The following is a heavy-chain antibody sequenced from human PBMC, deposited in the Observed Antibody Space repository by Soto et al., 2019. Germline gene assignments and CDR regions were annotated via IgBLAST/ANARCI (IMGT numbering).Heavy chain of an antibody. CDR1: DYTFTRSG. D-gene: IGHD3-3*01. J-gene: IGHJ5*01. CDR2: ISAHDSKT. V-gene: IGHV1-18*04. CDR3: ARGGVVRGYCFDS. Sequence: QVQLVQSGAEVKKPGASVKVSCKASDYTFTRSGINWVRQAPGQGLEWMGWISAHDSKTNDAQNLQGRLTLTTDTSTSKAYMELRSLRSNDAAEYYCARGGVVRGYCFDSWGQGTLVTVSS.